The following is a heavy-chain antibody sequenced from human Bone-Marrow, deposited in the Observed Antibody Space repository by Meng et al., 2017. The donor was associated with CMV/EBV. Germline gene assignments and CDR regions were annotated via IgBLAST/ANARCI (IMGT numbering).Heavy chain of an antibody. Sequence: GESLKISCAASGFTVSSNYMSWVRQAPGKGLEWVSVIYSGGSTYYADSVKGRFTISRDNSKNTLYLQMNSLRAEDTAVYYCSPVVRPYWGQGTLVTVSS. J-gene: IGHJ4*02. D-gene: IGHD2-21*01. CDR3: SPVVRPY. CDR2: IYSGGST. CDR1: GFTVSSNY. V-gene: IGHV3-66*02.